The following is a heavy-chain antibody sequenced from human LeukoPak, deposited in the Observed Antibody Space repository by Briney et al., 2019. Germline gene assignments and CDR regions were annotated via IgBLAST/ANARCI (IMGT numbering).Heavy chain of an antibody. V-gene: IGHV3-9*01. J-gene: IGHJ4*02. D-gene: IGHD3-22*01. CDR2: ISWNSGSI. Sequence: GRSLRLSCAASGFTFDDYAMHWVRQAPGKGLEWVSGISWNSGSIDYADSVKGRFTISRDNSKNTLYLQMNSLRAEDTAVYYCASALDYYDSRDIDYWGQGTLVTVSS. CDR1: GFTFDDYA. CDR3: ASALDYYDSRDIDY.